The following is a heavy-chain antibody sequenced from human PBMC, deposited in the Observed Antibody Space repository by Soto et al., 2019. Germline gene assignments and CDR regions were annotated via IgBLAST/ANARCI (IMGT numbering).Heavy chain of an antibody. D-gene: IGHD6-13*01. CDR2: IIPIFGTA. J-gene: IGHJ5*02. V-gene: IGHV1-69*01. CDR3: AREQYVKAAAGRAGWFDP. Sequence: QVQLVQSGAEVKKPGSSVKVSCKASGGTFSCYAISWVRQAPGQGLEWMGGIIPIFGTANYAQKFQGRVTITADESTSTAYMELSSLRSEDTAVYYCAREQYVKAAAGRAGWFDPWGQGTLVTVSS. CDR1: GGTFSCYA.